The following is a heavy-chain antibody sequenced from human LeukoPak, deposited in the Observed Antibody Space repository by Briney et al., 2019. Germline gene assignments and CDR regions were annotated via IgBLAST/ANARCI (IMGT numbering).Heavy chain of an antibody. CDR3: ASRGWLTYYYDSSGYYYKY. CDR1: GFTFSSYW. D-gene: IGHD3-22*01. J-gene: IGHJ4*02. Sequence: GGSLRLSCAASGFTFSSYWMSWVRQAPGKGLEWVANIKPESGGKYYVDSVKGRFTISRDNAKNSLYLQMNSLRAEDTAVYYCASRGWLTYYYDSSGYYYKYWGQGTLVSVSS. CDR2: IKPESGGK. V-gene: IGHV3-7*01.